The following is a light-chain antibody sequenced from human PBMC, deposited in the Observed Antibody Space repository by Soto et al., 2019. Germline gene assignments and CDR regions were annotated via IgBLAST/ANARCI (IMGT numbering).Light chain of an antibody. CDR2: NNN. V-gene: IGLV1-44*01. CDR3: AVWDDSLAGVV. Sequence: QSVLTQLPSASGTPGQRVTISCSGSSSNIGSYTVNWYQQLPGTAPKLLIYNNNQRPSGVPDRFSGSKSGTSASLAISGLQSEDEANYYCAVWDDSLAGVVFGGGTKLTVL. CDR1: SSNIGSYT. J-gene: IGLJ2*01.